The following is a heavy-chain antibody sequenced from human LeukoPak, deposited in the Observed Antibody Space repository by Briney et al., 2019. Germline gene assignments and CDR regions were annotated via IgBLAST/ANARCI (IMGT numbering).Heavy chain of an antibody. CDR2: IKQDGSEK. CDR1: GFTFSSYW. D-gene: IGHD3-9*01. Sequence: GGSLRLSCAASGFTFSSYWMSWVRQPPGKGLEWVANIKQDGSEKYYVDSLKGRFTISRGNAKNSLYLQMNSLRAEDTAVYYCARGSLRYFGWYYFDYWGQGTLVSVSS. CDR3: ARGSLRYFGWYYFDY. J-gene: IGHJ4*02. V-gene: IGHV3-7*03.